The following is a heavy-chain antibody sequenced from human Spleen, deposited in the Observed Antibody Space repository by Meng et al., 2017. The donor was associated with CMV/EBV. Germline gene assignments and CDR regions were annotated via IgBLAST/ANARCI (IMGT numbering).Heavy chain of an antibody. V-gene: IGHV4-34*01. CDR1: GGSFSGYY. D-gene: IGHD4-11*01. CDR2: INHSGST. J-gene: IGHJ4*02. CDR3: ARAHDYSNPFDY. Sequence: SETLSLTCAVYGGSFSGYYWSWIRQPPGKGLEWIGEINHSGSTNYNPSLKSRVTISVDTSKNQFSLKPSSVTAADTAVYYCARAHDYSNPFDYWGQGTLVTVSS.